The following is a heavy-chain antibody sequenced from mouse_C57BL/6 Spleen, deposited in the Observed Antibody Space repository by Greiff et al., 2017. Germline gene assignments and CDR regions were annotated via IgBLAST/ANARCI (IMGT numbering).Heavy chain of an antibody. CDR2: IDPEDGET. Sequence: VQLQQSGAELVKPGASVKLSCTASGFNIKDYYMHWVKQRTEQGLEWIGRIDPEDGETKYAPKFPGKATITADTSSNTAYLQLSSLTSEDTAVYYCAISIYYYGSNYAMDYWGQGTSVTVSS. CDR1: GFNIKDYY. D-gene: IGHD1-1*01. CDR3: AISIYYYGSNYAMDY. J-gene: IGHJ4*01. V-gene: IGHV14-2*01.